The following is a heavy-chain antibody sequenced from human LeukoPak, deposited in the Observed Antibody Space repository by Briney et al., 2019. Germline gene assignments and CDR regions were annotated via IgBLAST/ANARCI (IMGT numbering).Heavy chain of an antibody. Sequence: PSETLSLTCIVSGASMTYNPWSSIRQPAGKGLEWIGRLSRNGDTAYSPALQSRVTISADRSRNQFSLRLTSVTAADTAVYYCARDLEDSTGYYLAAFDFWGQGTMVAVSS. CDR1: GASMTYNP. D-gene: IGHD3-22*01. CDR3: ARDLEDSTGYYLAAFDF. V-gene: IGHV4-4*07. CDR2: LSRNGDT. J-gene: IGHJ3*01.